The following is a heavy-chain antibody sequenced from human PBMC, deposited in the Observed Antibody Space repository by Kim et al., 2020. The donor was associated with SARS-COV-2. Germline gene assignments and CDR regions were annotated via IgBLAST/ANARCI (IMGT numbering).Heavy chain of an antibody. D-gene: IGHD3-10*01. V-gene: IGHV4-59*13. CDR3: ARDSYYGSGRGFDY. CDR1: GGSISSYY. CDR2: IYYSGST. J-gene: IGHJ4*02. Sequence: SETLSLTCTVSGGSISSYYWSWIRQPPGKGLEWIGYIYYSGSTNYNPSLKSRVTISVDTSKNQFSLKLSSVTAADTAAYCCARDSYYGSGRGFDYWGQGT.